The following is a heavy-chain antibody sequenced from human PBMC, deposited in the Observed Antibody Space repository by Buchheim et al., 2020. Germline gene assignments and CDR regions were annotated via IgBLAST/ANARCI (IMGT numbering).Heavy chain of an antibody. D-gene: IGHD3-22*01. CDR3: ARDVSSSDISYWYFDL. J-gene: IGHJ2*01. Sequence: QVQLVQSGAEVKKPGSSVKVSCKASGGTFSSYTISWVRQAPGQGLEWMGIINPSGGSTSYAQKFQGRVTMTRDTSTSTVYMELSSLRSEDTAVYYCARDVSSSDISYWYFDLWGRGTL. CDR1: GGTFSSYT. CDR2: INPSGGST. V-gene: IGHV1-46*01.